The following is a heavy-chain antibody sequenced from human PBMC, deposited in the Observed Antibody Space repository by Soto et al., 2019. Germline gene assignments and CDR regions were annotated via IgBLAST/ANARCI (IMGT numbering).Heavy chain of an antibody. D-gene: IGHD3-22*01. CDR1: GGSISSSNW. V-gene: IGHV4-4*02. Sequence: SETLSLTCTVSGGSISSSNWWSWVRQPPGKGLEWIGEIFHSGNSDYNASLKTRVTISVDKSKNQVSLRLTSVTAADTAVYYCARATSDYYSLDSWGQGILVTVSS. J-gene: IGHJ4*02. CDR2: IFHSGNS. CDR3: ARATSDYYSLDS.